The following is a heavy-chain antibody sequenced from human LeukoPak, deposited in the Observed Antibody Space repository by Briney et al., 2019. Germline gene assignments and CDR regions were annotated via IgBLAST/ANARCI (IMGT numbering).Heavy chain of an antibody. CDR1: GFTFSSYG. CDR3: AGCQSSCYYTK. J-gene: IGHJ4*02. CDR2: IWYDGSNK. V-gene: IGHV3-33*01. Sequence: HPGRSLRLSCAASGFTFSSYGMHWVRQAPGKGLEWVAVIWYDGSNKYYADSVKGRFTISRDNSKNTLYLQMNSLRAEDTAVYYCAGCQSSCYYTKWGQGTLVTVSS. D-gene: IGHD3-22*01.